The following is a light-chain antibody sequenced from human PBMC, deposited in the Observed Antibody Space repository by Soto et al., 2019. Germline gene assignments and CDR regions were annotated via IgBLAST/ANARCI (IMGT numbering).Light chain of an antibody. CDR1: QSVSSN. CDR2: DAS. J-gene: IGKJ4*01. CDR3: QQRSNWPGLT. Sequence: EIVMTQSPATLSLSPGERATLSFMSSQSVSSNLAWYQQKPGQAPRLLIYDASNRATGIPARFSGSGSGTDFTLTISSLEPEDFAVYYCQQRSNWPGLTFGGGTKVDNK. V-gene: IGKV3-11*01.